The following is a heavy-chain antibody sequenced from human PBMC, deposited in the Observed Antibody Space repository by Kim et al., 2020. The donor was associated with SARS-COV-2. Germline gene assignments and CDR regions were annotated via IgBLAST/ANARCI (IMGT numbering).Heavy chain of an antibody. V-gene: IGHV1-58*01. CDR3: AAEAPHKWNYNFDY. CDR2: ILVGNGNT. D-gene: IGHD1-7*01. J-gene: IGHJ4*02. CDR1: GLTFGSSS. Sequence: SVKVSCKASGLTFGSSSVQWVRQARGQHLEWIGWILVGNGNTNYAQRLQDRITITRDMSTSTVYLELNGLTSEDTAAYYCAAEAPHKWNYNFDYWGQGTLVTVSS.